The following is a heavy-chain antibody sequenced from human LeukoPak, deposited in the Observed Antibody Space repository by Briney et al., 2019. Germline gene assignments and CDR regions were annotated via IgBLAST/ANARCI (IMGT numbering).Heavy chain of an antibody. CDR1: GYTFTSYG. D-gene: IGHD5-18*01. CDR3: ARARQSSYEPPTDAFDI. J-gene: IGHJ3*02. Sequence: ASVKVSCKASGYTFTSYGISWVRQAPGQGLEWMGWISAYNGNTNYAQKLQGRVTMTTDTSTSTAYMELRSLRSDDTAVYYCARARQSSYEPPTDAFDIWGQGTMVTVSS. V-gene: IGHV1-18*01. CDR2: ISAYNGNT.